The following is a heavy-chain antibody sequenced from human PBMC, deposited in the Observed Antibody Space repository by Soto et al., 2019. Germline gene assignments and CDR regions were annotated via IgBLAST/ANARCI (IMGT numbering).Heavy chain of an antibody. CDR1: GYTLTELS. J-gene: IGHJ6*02. CDR3: ARDPPRYCSGGSCYYRSGYYYGMDV. D-gene: IGHD2-15*01. Sequence: ASVKVSRKVSGYTLTELSMHWVRQAPGKGLEWMGGFDPEDGETIYAQKFQGRVTMTGDTSTNTAYMELSSLRSEDTAVYYCARDPPRYCSGGSCYYRSGYYYGMDVWGQGTTVTVSS. CDR2: FDPEDGET. V-gene: IGHV1-24*01.